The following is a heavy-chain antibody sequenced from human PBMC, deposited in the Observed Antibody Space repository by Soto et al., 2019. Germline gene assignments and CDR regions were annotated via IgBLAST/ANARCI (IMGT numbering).Heavy chain of an antibody. CDR2: INHSGST. Sequence: PSETLSLTCAVYGGSFSGYYWSWIRQPPGKGLEWIGEINHSGSTNYNPSLKSRVTISVDTSKNQFSLKLSSVTAADTAVYYCASLGTRSVTRDYWGQGTLVTVSS. J-gene: IGHJ4*02. V-gene: IGHV4-34*01. CDR3: ASLGTRSVTRDY. D-gene: IGHD3-3*01. CDR1: GGSFSGYY.